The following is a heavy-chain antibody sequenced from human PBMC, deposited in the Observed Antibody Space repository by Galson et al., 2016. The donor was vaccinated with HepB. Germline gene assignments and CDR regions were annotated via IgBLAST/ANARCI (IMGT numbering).Heavy chain of an antibody. J-gene: IGHJ4*02. CDR2: IKPDGREI. V-gene: IGHV3-7*03. Sequence: SLRLTCAASGFPFSTYCMTWVRQAPGKGPEWVAVIKPDGREIQYVDSAKGRFTISRDDGKSSLYLQMNTLRAEDTAVYYCARVFSYDRRDYYRHFDSWGQGTLVTVSS. CDR1: GFPFSTYC. D-gene: IGHD3-22*01. CDR3: ARVFSYDRRDYYRHFDS.